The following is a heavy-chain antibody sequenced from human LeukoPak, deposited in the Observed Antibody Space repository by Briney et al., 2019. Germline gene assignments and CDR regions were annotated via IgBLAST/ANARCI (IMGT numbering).Heavy chain of an antibody. CDR2: ISGSGGST. V-gene: IGHV3-23*01. CDR1: GFTFSSYA. Sequence: PGGSLRLSCPASGFTFSSYAMSWVRQAPGKGLEWVSAISGSGGSTYYADSVKGRFTISRDNSKNTLYLQMNSLRAEDTAVYYCAKVLRLLWFREPILGDAFDIWGQGTMVTVSS. D-gene: IGHD3-10*01. J-gene: IGHJ3*02. CDR3: AKVLRLLWFREPILGDAFDI.